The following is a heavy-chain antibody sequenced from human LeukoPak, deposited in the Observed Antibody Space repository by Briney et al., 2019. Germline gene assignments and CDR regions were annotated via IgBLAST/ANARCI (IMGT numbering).Heavy chain of an antibody. V-gene: IGHV1-46*01. Sequence: GASVKVSCKASGYRFTNYLIHWMRQAPGQGLEWLGIINPSSGDTSYAQNFRDRVTISRDTSTTTVYMELSSLRSEDTAVYYCVRELSGGTFDYWGQGTLVTVSS. CDR3: VRELSGGTFDY. D-gene: IGHD3-10*01. J-gene: IGHJ4*02. CDR1: GYRFTNYL. CDR2: INPSSGDT.